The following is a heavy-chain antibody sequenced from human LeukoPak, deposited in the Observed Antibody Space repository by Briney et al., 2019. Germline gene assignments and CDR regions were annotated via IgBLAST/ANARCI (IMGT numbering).Heavy chain of an antibody. Sequence: GRSLRLSCAASGFTFSSYAMHWVRQAPGKGLEWVAGISYDGSNKYCADSVKGRFTTSRDNSKNTLYLQMNSLRAEDTALYYCAKDIWYSSRGALDYWGQGTLVTVSS. CDR2: ISYDGSNK. CDR3: AKDIWYSSRGALDY. CDR1: GFTFSSYA. V-gene: IGHV3-30-3*01. J-gene: IGHJ4*02. D-gene: IGHD6-13*01.